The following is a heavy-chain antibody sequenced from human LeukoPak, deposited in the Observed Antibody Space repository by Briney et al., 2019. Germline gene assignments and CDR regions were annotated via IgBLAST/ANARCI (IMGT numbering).Heavy chain of an antibody. CDR1: GFTFSSYD. D-gene: IGHD6-19*01. J-gene: IGHJ3*02. V-gene: IGHV3-30*18. CDR3: AKSGEDGWSDALDI. CDR2: ISFDGSNK. Sequence: GSPRLSCAASGFTFSSYDMHWVRQVPGKGLEWVAVISFDGSNKYYADSVKGRFTISRDNSKNTLFLQMNSLRAEDTAVYYCAKSGEDGWSDALDIWGQGTIVSVSS.